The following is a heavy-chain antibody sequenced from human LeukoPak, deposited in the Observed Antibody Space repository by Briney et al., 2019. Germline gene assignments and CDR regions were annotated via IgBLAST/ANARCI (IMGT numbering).Heavy chain of an antibody. V-gene: IGHV4-39*01. CDR3: ARHGGLVGVVQAFDP. Sequence: SETLSLTCTVSGGSINSSNYYWDSIRQPPGKGLEWIGSIYYSGSTFYKSSLKSRVTISVDASKNHFSLKMTSLTAADTAVYFCARHGGLVGVVQAFDPWGQGTLVTVSS. D-gene: IGHD4-23*01. CDR1: GGSINSSNYY. J-gene: IGHJ5*02. CDR2: IYYSGST.